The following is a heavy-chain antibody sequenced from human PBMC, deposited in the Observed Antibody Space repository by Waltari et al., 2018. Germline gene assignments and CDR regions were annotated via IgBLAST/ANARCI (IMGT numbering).Heavy chain of an antibody. V-gene: IGHV3-30*18. CDR3: AKDPGGERYFDWLFVY. Sequence: QVQLVESGGGVVQPGRSLRLSCAASGFTFSSYGMHWVRQAPGKGLEWVAVISYDGSNKYYADSVKGRFTISRDNSKNTLYLQMNSLRAEDTAVYYCAKDPGGERYFDWLFVYWG. CDR1: GFTFSSYG. J-gene: IGHJ4*01. D-gene: IGHD3-9*01. CDR2: ISYDGSNK.